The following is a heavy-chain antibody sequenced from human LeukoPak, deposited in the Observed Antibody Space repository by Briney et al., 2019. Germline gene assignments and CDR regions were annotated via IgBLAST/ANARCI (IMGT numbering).Heavy chain of an antibody. CDR3: ARSRELWGDSGWFDP. Sequence: SETLSLTCIVSGGSISSYYWSWIRQPPGKGLEWIGNIYSSGTTNYNPSLKSRVTISMDTSKNQFSLKLSSVTAADTAVYYCARSRELWGDSGWFDPWGQGTLVTVSS. CDR1: GGSISSYY. V-gene: IGHV4-59*13. D-gene: IGHD1-7*01. J-gene: IGHJ5*02. CDR2: IYSSGTT.